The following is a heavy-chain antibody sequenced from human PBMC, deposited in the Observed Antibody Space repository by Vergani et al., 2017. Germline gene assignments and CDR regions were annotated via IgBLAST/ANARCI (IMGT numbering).Heavy chain of an antibody. CDR2: ISGSGGST. V-gene: IGHV3-23*01. Sequence: EVQLLESGGGLVQPGGSLRLSCAASGFTFSSYAMSWVRQAPGKWLEWVSAISGSGGSTYYADSVKGRFTISRDNSKNTLYLQMNSLRAEDTAVYYCAKASEEYSSSSDAFDIWGQGTMVTVSS. D-gene: IGHD6-6*01. J-gene: IGHJ3*02. CDR3: AKASEEYSSSSDAFDI. CDR1: GFTFSSYA.